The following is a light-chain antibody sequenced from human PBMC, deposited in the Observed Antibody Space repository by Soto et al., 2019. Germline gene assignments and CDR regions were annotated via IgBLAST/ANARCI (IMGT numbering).Light chain of an antibody. CDR1: QTVRSTY. Sequence: EIVLTQSPGTLSLSPGERATLSCRASQTVRSTYLAWYQQKAGQAPRLLIYGASSRATGIPDRFSGSGSGTDFTLTISRLEPEDFAVYYCQQFDIPPFTFGPGTKVDI. CDR3: QQFDIPPFT. V-gene: IGKV3-20*01. CDR2: GAS. J-gene: IGKJ3*01.